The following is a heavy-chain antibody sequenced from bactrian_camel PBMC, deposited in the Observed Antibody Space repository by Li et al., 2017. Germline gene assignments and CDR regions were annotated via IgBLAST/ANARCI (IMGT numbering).Heavy chain of an antibody. Sequence: HVQLVESGGASVQAGGSLRLSCIVSGSFSRTNVVGWFRQAPGKEREGVASIYTGGSSTMYHDSVKGRFTISQDSAKTTVYLQMNSLKPEDTGFYYCAADEFMETALPALGALLPTSRYRGQGTQVTVS. J-gene: IGHJ4*01. CDR1: GSFSRTNV. V-gene: IGHV3S53*01. CDR3: AADEFMETALPALGALLPTSRY. D-gene: IGHD1*01. CDR2: IYTGGSST.